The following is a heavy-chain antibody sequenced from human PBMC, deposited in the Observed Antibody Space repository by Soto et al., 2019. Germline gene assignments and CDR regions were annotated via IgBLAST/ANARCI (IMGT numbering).Heavy chain of an antibody. Sequence: EVQLVESGGGLVQPEGSLRLSCAASGFTVSSKYMSWVRQAPGKGLEWVSLIQSGGPTYYADSVKGRCTIPRDTSENKVHLKMDSLRAEAAAVYYCARDDVLCDGGRCYGVPLDVCGKGTTVTVSS. CDR1: GFTVSSKY. D-gene: IGHD2-15*01. J-gene: IGHJ6*04. CDR2: IQSGGPT. V-gene: IGHV3-66*01. CDR3: ARDDVLCDGGRCYGVPLDV.